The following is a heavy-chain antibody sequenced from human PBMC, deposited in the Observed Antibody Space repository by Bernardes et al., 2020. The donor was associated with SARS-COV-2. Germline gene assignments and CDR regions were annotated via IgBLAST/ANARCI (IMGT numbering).Heavy chain of an antibody. J-gene: IGHJ4*02. CDR1: GFSFVKFD. CDR2: RSSDGSVK. Sequence: GGSLRLSCAASGFSFVKFDMHWVRQSPGKGLEWLAVRSSDGSVKYYADSVRGRFSISRDDSTDTVYLQMSTLRAEDSAIYFCAKGSGSNDFQHFDLWGRGTLVTVSS. V-gene: IGHV3-30*18. D-gene: IGHD2-15*01. CDR3: AKGSGSNDFQHFDL.